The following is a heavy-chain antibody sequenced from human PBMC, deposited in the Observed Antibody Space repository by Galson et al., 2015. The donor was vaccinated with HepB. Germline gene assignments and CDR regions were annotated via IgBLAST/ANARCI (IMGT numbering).Heavy chain of an antibody. CDR2: IDGSGDRT. CDR1: GFTFRIYG. J-gene: IGHJ2*01. CDR3: VKDVGRDLFGPGA. Sequence: SLRLSCAASGFTFRIYGMSWVRQAPGKGLEWVSGIDGSGDRTEYADSVQGRFIVSRDNSKNTLYLRISGLRVEDTAKYYCVKDVGRDLFGPGAWGRGTLVTVSS. V-gene: IGHV3-23*01. D-gene: IGHD3-10*01.